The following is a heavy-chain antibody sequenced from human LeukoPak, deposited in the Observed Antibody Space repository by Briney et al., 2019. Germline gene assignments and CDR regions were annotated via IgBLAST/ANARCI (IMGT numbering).Heavy chain of an antibody. D-gene: IGHD3-10*01. CDR2: IIPIFGTA. CDR1: GGTFSSYA. J-gene: IGHJ5*02. V-gene: IGHV1-69*13. CDR3: ARGLTMVRGVGSWFDP. Sequence: SVKVSCKASGGTFSSYAISWVRQAPGQGLEWMGGIIPIFGTANYAQKFQGRVTITADESTSTAYMELSSPRSEDTAVYYCARGLTMVRGVGSWFDPWGQGTLVTVSS.